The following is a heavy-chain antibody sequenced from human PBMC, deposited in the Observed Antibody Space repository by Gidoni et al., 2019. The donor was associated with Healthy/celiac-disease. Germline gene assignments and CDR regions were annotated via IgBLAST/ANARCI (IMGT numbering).Heavy chain of an antibody. J-gene: IGHJ5*02. CDR3: AAAENWNYDWFDP. D-gene: IGHD1-7*01. V-gene: IGHV1-58*02. Sequence: MQLVQSGPEVKQPGPSVKVSCTASGFTFTSSAMQWVRQARGQRLEWIGWIVVGSGNTNYAQKFQERVTITRDMSTSTAYMELSSLRSEDTAVYYCAAAENWNYDWFDPWGQGTLVTVSS. CDR1: GFTFTSSA. CDR2: IVVGSGNT.